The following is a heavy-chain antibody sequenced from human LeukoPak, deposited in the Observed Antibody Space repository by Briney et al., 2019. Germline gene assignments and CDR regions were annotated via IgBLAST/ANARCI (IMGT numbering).Heavy chain of an antibody. V-gene: IGHV4-30-2*01. CDR1: GGSINNGDYY. Sequence: PSQTLSLTCTVSGGSINNGDYYWSWIRQPPGRGLEWIGYIYHSGSTYYNPSLKSRVTISVDRSKNEFSLKLSSVTAADTAVYYCASLTRITGSDFHFDYWGQGTLVTVSS. J-gene: IGHJ4*02. CDR2: IYHSGST. CDR3: ASLTRITGSDFHFDY. D-gene: IGHD1-20*01.